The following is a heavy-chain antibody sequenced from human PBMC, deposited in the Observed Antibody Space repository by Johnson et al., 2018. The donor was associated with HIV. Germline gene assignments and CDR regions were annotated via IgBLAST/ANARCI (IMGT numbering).Heavy chain of an antibody. Sequence: EVLLLESGGGVVQPGRSLRLSCAASGFTFSSYAMHWVRQAPGKGLEWVGRIKRKIDGGTTDYAASVKGRFTISSDDSKHTLYWQLNSLKTEDTAVYYCTTDSSDYGGKGDAFDIWGQGTMVTVSS. J-gene: IGHJ3*02. CDR1: GFTFSSYA. CDR2: IKRKIDGGTT. D-gene: IGHD4-23*01. CDR3: TTDSSDYGGKGDAFDI. V-gene: IGHV3-15*01.